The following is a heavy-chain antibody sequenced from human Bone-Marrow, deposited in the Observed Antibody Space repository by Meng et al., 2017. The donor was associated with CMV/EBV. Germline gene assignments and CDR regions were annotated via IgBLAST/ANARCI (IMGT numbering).Heavy chain of an antibody. CDR2: VHYSGRT. Sequence: SETLSLTCSVTGVSARNGDYYWFWIRQSPGKGLEWIGYVHYSGRTNYNPSLMSRVTISLDTSRKQFSLKLTSVTAADTAVYYCAKLDAPADAFDIWGRGAMVTASS. CDR3: AKLDAPADAFDI. D-gene: IGHD2-2*01. V-gene: IGHV4-61*08. J-gene: IGHJ3*02. CDR1: GVSARNGDYY.